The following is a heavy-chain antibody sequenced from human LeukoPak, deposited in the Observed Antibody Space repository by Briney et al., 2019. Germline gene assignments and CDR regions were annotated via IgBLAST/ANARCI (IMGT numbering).Heavy chain of an antibody. Sequence: GGSLRLSCAASGFTFSSYGMHWVRQAPGKGLEWVAFIRYDGSNKYCADSVKGRFTNSRDNSKNTLYLQMNSLRAEDTAVYYCAKDQGITGTYTYFDYWGQGTLVTVSS. CDR3: AKDQGITGTYTYFDY. D-gene: IGHD1-20*01. CDR1: GFTFSSYG. V-gene: IGHV3-30*02. CDR2: IRYDGSNK. J-gene: IGHJ4*02.